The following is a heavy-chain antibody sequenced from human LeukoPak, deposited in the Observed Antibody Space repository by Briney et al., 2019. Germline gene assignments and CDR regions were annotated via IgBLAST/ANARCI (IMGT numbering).Heavy chain of an antibody. CDR1: GFTFSSYG. V-gene: IGHV3-33*01. J-gene: IGHJ4*02. D-gene: IGHD3-22*01. CDR2: IWYDGSNK. Sequence: GGSLRLSCAASGFTFSSYGMHWVRQAPGKGLEWVAVIWYDGSNKYYADSVKGRFTISRDNSKNTLYLQMNSLRAEDTAVYYCAREYYYDSSGYYYRGYYFDYWGQGTLVTVSS. CDR3: AREYYYDSSGYYYRGYYFDY.